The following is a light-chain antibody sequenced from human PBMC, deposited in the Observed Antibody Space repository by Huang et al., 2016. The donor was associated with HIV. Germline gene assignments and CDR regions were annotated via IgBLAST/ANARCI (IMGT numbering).Light chain of an antibody. V-gene: IGKV1-5*03. CDR2: KAS. CDR1: QRISTW. CDR3: QHQWT. Sequence: DIQVTQSPSTLSAFVGDRVNINCRTSQRISTWLAWYQQRPGKAPNLLISKASNLETLFPSRFSGNGSGTEFTLTINGLQPDDLATYYCQHQWTFGQGTKVEIK. J-gene: IGKJ1*01.